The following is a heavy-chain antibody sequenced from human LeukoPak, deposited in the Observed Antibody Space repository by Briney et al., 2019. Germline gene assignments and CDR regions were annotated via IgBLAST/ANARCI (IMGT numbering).Heavy chain of an antibody. CDR3: ARDGETYSSSWFWFDP. CDR2: IYHTGST. J-gene: IGHJ5*02. D-gene: IGHD6-13*01. V-gene: IGHV4-38-2*02. CDR1: GYSISSGYY. Sequence: SETLSLTCTVSGYSISSGYYWGWIRQPPGKGLEWIGSIYHTGSTYYNPPLKSRRTISVDTSKKQLSLKLSSVTAADTAVYYCARDGETYSSSWFWFDPWGQGTLVTVSS.